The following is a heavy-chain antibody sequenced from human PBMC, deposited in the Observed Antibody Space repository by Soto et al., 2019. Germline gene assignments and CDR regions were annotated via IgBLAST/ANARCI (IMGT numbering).Heavy chain of an antibody. CDR1: GFTFSSYW. V-gene: IGHV3-74*01. J-gene: IGHJ4*02. CDR3: ASYYGSGIYHPKY. CDR2: INSDGRST. D-gene: IGHD3-10*01. Sequence: EVQLVESGGGLVQPGGSLRLSCAASGFTFSSYWMHWVRQAPGKGLVWVSRINSDGRSTSYADSVNGRFTISRDNAKNTLYLQMNSLRAEDTAVYYCASYYGSGIYHPKYWGQGTLVTVAS.